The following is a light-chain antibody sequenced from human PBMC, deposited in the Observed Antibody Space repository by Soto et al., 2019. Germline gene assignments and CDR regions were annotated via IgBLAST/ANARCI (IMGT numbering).Light chain of an antibody. CDR1: SSDVGGSNS. J-gene: IGLJ1*01. CDR2: DVT. V-gene: IGLV2-14*03. Sequence: QSVLTQPASVSGSPGQSITISCTGTSSDVGGSNSVSWYQHHAGKAPKLMIYDVTNRPSGVSDRFSGSKSGNTASLTISGLQAEDEADYYCRSYTSSSTPYVFGTGTKVTVL. CDR3: RSYTSSSTPYV.